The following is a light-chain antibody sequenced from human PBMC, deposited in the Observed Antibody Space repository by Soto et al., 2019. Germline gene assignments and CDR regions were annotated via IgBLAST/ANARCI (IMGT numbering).Light chain of an antibody. J-gene: IGKJ4*01. Sequence: DIQMTQYTSSLSASVGDRVTITCQASQDISNYLNWYQQKPEKAPKLLIYDASNLETGVPSRFSGSGSGTDFTFTISSLQPEDIATYDCQQYDNFLTFGGGTKVEIK. CDR1: QDISNY. V-gene: IGKV1-33*01. CDR2: DAS. CDR3: QQYDNFLT.